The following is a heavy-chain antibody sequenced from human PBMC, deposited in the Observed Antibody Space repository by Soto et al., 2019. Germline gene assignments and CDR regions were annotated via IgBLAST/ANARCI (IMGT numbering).Heavy chain of an antibody. J-gene: IGHJ4*02. Sequence: QVQLVESGGGVVQPGRSLRLSCAASGFTFSSYAMHWVRQAPGKGLEWVAVISYDGSNKYYADSVKGRFTISRDNSKNTLYLQMNSLRAEDTAVYYCARGTDIVATITSYWGQGTLVTVSS. CDR1: GFTFSSYA. CDR3: ARGTDIVATITSY. CDR2: ISYDGSNK. D-gene: IGHD5-12*01. V-gene: IGHV3-30-3*01.